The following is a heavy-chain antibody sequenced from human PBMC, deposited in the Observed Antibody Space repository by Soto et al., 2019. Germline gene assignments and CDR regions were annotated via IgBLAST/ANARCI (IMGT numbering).Heavy chain of an antibody. CDR3: ARDLACDAFFI. Sequence: PGGSRRLSGAASGFTFRGYSMHWGRHAPGKGLEWVSSISSSRSYIYYAASVKGRFTIPRDNAKNSLYLQMNSLRAEQTAVYYCARDLACDAFFISGARKIVT. J-gene: IGHJ3*02. CDR2: ISSSRSYI. V-gene: IGHV3-21*01. CDR1: GFTFRGYS.